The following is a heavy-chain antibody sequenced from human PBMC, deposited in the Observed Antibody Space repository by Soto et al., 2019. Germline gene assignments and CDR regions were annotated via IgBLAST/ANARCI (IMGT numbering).Heavy chain of an antibody. CDR3: ARTGGRYDSGDYVDLD. CDR1: GGSISSGDYF. D-gene: IGHD4-17*01. Sequence: SETLSLTCTVSGGSISSGDYFWSWIRQPPGKGLEWIGYIYYSGSTYYNPSLKSRVTISVDTSKNQFSLKLRSVTAADTAVYYCARTGGRYDSGDYVDLDWGQGTLVPVSS. J-gene: IGHJ4*02. V-gene: IGHV4-30-4*01. CDR2: IYYSGST.